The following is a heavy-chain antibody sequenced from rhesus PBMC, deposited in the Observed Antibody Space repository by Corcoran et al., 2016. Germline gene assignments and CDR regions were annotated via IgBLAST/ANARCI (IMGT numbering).Heavy chain of an antibody. CDR3: ASLASSGVSFEF. V-gene: IGHV4-127*01. CDR1: GYSISSGYG. Sequence: QVQLQESGPGLVKPSETLSLTCAVSGYSISSGYGWGWIRQPPGKGLEWVGQIYGGSGSTYYNPSLKSRVTDSKDTSKNQFSLKLSSVTAADTAVYYCASLASSGVSFEFWGQGALVTVSS. D-gene: IGHD6-25*01. CDR2: IYGGSGST. J-gene: IGHJ1*01.